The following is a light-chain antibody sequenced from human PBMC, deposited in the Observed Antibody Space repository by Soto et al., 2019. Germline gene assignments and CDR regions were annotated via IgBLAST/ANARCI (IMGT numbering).Light chain of an antibody. CDR3: QQFNSYPLT. J-gene: IGKJ4*01. CDR1: QGISSA. CDR2: DAS. Sequence: AIQLTQSPSSLSASVGDRVTITCRASQGISSALAWYQQKPGKAPKLLLYDASSLESGVPSRFSGSGSGTDFTLTISSLQPDDFATYYCQQFNSYPLTFGGGTKVEIK. V-gene: IGKV1-13*02.